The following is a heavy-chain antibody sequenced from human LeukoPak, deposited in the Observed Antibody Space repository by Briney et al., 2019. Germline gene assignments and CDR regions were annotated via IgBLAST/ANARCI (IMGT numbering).Heavy chain of an antibody. CDR3: ARDKGYGDYAP. CDR1: GDSISSGNNY. V-gene: IGHV4-61*01. J-gene: IGHJ5*02. Sequence: SETLSLTCTVSGDSISSGNNYWVWIRQPPGKGLEWIGYIYYSGSTNYNPSLKSRVTISVDTSKNQFSLKLSSVTAADTAVYYCARDKGYGDYAPWGQGTLVTVSS. CDR2: IYYSGST. D-gene: IGHD4-17*01.